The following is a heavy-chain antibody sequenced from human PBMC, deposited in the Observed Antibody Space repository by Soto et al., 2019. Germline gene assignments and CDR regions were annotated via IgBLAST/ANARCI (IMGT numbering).Heavy chain of an antibody. CDR1: CITFGNCC. CDR3: AKVGMSGVLIEYFDS. V-gene: IGHV3-23*01. CDR2: IISSSGRT. D-gene: IGHD3-3*02. J-gene: IGHJ4*02. Sequence: LRDSLETSCITFGNCCMGCVLPSPGKRLDWVSGIISSSGRTYYADYVRGRFTISIDNSNNTLYLQMYTLRADDTAADSSAKVGMSGVLIEYFDSWGQGSLVTVSS.